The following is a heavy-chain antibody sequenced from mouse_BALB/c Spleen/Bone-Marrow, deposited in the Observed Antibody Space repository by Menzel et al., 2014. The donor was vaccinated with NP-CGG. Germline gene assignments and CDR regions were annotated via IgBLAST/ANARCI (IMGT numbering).Heavy chain of an antibody. D-gene: IGHD2-1*01. CDR3: AREGGNWYFDV. J-gene: IGHJ1*01. Sequence: VQLQQSGGGLVRPGGSLQLSCAASGFTFSDHYMYWVRQTPEKRLEWVAKISDSGTYTHYPDSVKGRFTISRDNAKNNLFLQMSSLKSEDTAMYYCAREGGNWYFDVWGAGTTVTVSS. CDR1: GFTFSDHY. V-gene: IGHV5-4*02. CDR2: ISDSGTYT.